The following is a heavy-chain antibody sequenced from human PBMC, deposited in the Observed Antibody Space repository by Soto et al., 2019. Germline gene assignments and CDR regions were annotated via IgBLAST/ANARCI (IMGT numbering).Heavy chain of an antibody. CDR3: VKDGSSGWPYSYGMDV. J-gene: IGHJ6*02. CDR2: IYSGGYT. Sequence: PGGSLSLSCAVSGFTVSNNYMSWVRQAPGKGLEGVSVIYSGGYTAYGDSVKGRFTISRDNSKNTLYLQMSSLRAEDTAVYYCVKDGSSGWPYSYGMDVWGQGTTVTVSS. D-gene: IGHD6-19*01. CDR1: GFTVSNNY. V-gene: IGHV3-53*05.